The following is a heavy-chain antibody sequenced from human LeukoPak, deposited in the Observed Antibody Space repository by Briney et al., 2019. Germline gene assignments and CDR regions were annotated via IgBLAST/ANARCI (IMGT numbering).Heavy chain of an antibody. V-gene: IGHV3-23*01. CDR1: GFTFSNYP. D-gene: IGHD2-15*01. CDR3: ARARVVDRRGYFDY. CDR2: IGGSDDT. J-gene: IGHJ4*02. Sequence: GDSLRLSCVASGFTFSNYPMTWVRQFPGKGLQWVSTIGGSDDTYYADSVKGRFTISRDTSKNTLYLQMHSLGAEDTAVYYCARARVVDRRGYFDYWGQGTLVTASS.